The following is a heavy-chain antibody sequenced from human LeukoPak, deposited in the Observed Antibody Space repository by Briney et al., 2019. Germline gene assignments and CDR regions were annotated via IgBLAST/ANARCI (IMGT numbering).Heavy chain of an antibody. CDR2: IYSGGST. CDR1: GFTVSSNY. CDR3: ARDQLVGATHWFDP. Sequence: HPGGSLRLSCAASGFTVSSNYMSWVRQAPGKGLEWVSVIYSGGSTYYADSVKGRFTISRDNSKNTLYLQMNSLRAEDTAVYYCARDQLVGATHWFDPWGQGTLVTVSS. V-gene: IGHV3-53*01. D-gene: IGHD1-26*01. J-gene: IGHJ5*02.